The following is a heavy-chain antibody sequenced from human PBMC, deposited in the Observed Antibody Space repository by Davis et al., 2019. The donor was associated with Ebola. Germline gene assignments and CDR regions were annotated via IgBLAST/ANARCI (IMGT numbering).Heavy chain of an antibody. D-gene: IGHD3-22*01. V-gene: IGHV1-46*01. J-gene: IGHJ3*02. CDR1: GYRFTSYY. CDR2: INPITGGT. Sequence: ASVKVSCKASGYRFTSYYMHWVRQAPGQGLKWMGIINPITGGTSYAQNFQVRVNMTRDTSTSTVYMELSSLRSEDTAVYYCAREGGRYYDSSGYVFDIWSQGTMVKVSS. CDR3: AREGGRYYDSSGYVFDI.